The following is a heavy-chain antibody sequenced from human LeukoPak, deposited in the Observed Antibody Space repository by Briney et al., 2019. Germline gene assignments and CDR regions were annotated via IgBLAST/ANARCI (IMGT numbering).Heavy chain of an antibody. CDR3: ARASLRFLEWLNTDNFDY. Sequence: GGSLRLSWAASGFTFSGNWMSWVRQAPGKGLEWVANIKQDGSEKYYVDSVKGRFTVSRDNAKNSLYLQMNSLRAEDTAVYYCARASLRFLEWLNTDNFDYWGQGTLVTVSS. CDR1: GFTFSGNW. V-gene: IGHV3-7*03. J-gene: IGHJ4*02. CDR2: IKQDGSEK. D-gene: IGHD3-3*01.